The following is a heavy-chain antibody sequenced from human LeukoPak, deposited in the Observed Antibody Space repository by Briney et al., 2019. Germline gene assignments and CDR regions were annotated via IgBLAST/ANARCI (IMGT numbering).Heavy chain of an antibody. CDR1: GFTFGDYV. J-gene: IGHJ4*02. V-gene: IGHV3-23*01. D-gene: IGHD3-10*01. Sequence: GGSLRLSCTGSGFTFGDYVMSWVRQAPGKGLEWVSVISVSGGSTYYADSVKGRFTISRDNSKNTLYLQMNSLRAEDTAVYYCARGYYYGSGSYYDYWGQGTLVTVSS. CDR2: ISVSGGST. CDR3: ARGYYYGSGSYYDY.